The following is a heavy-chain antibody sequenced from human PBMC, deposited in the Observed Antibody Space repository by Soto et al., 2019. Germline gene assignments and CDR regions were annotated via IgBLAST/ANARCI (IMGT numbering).Heavy chain of an antibody. CDR1: GDSVSGYY. CDR2: MYTSGIT. D-gene: IGHD2-2*01. J-gene: IGHJ4*02. CDR3: ARDDKGVSAAMLY. V-gene: IGHV4-4*07. Sequence: SETLSLTCTVSGDSVSGYYWYWIRQPAGKGLEWIGRMYTSGITNYSPSLKSRVTMSVDTSKNQFSLKLTSVTAADTAVYYCARDDKGVSAAMLYWGQGTLVTVSS.